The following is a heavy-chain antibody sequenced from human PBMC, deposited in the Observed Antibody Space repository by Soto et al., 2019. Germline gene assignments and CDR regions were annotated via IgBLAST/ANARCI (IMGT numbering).Heavy chain of an antibody. D-gene: IGHD2-2*01. CDR3: AIGYCSSTSCYQAPYYYYGMDV. V-gene: IGHV1-18*01. CDR2: ISAYNGNT. J-gene: IGHJ6*02. Sequence: ASVKVSCKASGYTFTSYGISWVRQAPGQGLEWMGWISAYNGNTNYAQKLQGRVTMTTDASTSTAYMELRSLRSDDTAVYYCAIGYCSSTSCYQAPYYYYGMDVWGQGTTVTVSS. CDR1: GYTFTSYG.